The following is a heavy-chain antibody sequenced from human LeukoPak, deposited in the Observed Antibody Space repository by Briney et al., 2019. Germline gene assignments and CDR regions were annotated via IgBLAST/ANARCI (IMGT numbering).Heavy chain of an antibody. CDR3: ARELGPIVGATYYFDY. V-gene: IGHV4-61*01. Sequence: PSETLSLTCTVSGGSVSSGSYYWSCVRQPPGKGLEWIGYIYYSGSTNYNPSLKSRVTISVDTSKNQFSLKLSSVTAADTAVYYCARELGPIVGATYYFDYWGQGTLVTVSS. CDR2: IYYSGST. CDR1: GGSVSSGSYY. J-gene: IGHJ4*02. D-gene: IGHD1-26*01.